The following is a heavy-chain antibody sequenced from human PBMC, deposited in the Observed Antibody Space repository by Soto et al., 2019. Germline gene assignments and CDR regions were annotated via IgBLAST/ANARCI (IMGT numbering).Heavy chain of an antibody. V-gene: IGHV4-30-4*08. CDR2: MYYRGSA. CDR1: GGSISSGDYY. J-gene: IGHJ4*02. Sequence: QVQLQESGPGQVKPSQTLSLTCTVSGGSISSGDYYWSWDRQPPGKGLEWIGYMYYRGSADYNPSLKSRVSMSVDTSTNQFSLSLSFVTAADTAVYYCAREAFRGYGYYFDYWGQGTHVTVSA. CDR3: AREAFRGYGYYFDY. D-gene: IGHD6-25*01.